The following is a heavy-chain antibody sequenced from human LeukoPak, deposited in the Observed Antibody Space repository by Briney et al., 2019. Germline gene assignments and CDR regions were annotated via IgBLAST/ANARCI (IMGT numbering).Heavy chain of an antibody. Sequence: GESLKISCQGSGYSFTSYWIGWVRQMPGKGLEWMGIIFPGDSDTRYSPSFQGQVTISADKSISTAYLQWSSLKASDTAMYYCATAVVTNAFDIWGQGTMVTVSS. J-gene: IGHJ3*02. CDR1: GYSFTSYW. CDR3: ATAVVTNAFDI. V-gene: IGHV5-51*01. D-gene: IGHD4-23*01. CDR2: IFPGDSDT.